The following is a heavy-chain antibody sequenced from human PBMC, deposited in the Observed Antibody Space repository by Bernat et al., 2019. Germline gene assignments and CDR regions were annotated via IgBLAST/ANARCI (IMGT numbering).Heavy chain of an antibody. CDR1: GFSLDHFA. D-gene: IGHD3-10*01. V-gene: IGHV3-9*01. J-gene: IGHJ3*02. CDR2: ITWNSGNI. Sequence: SGGGLVQPGRSLRLSCAASGFSLDHFAIPWVRQAPGKGLEWVSGITWNSGNIAYADSVKGRFTISRDNAKNSLYLQMNSLRLEDTALYYCAKSVVLSWSREPYDAFDIWGQGTMVTVSS. CDR3: AKSVVLSWSREPYDAFDI.